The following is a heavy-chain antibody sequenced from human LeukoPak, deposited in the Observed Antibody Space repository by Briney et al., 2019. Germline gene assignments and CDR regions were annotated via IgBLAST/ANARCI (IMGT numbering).Heavy chain of an antibody. J-gene: IGHJ4*02. D-gene: IGHD5-12*01. V-gene: IGHV1-24*01. CDR2: FDPEDGET. CDR1: GYTLTELS. CDR3: ATVPVPLYSGYDPYYFDY. Sequence: ASVKVSCKVSGYTLTELSMHWVRQAPGKGLEWRGGFDPEDGETIYAQKFQGRVTMTEDTSTDTAYMELSSLRSEDTAVYYCATVPVPLYSGYDPYYFDYWGQGTLVTGSS.